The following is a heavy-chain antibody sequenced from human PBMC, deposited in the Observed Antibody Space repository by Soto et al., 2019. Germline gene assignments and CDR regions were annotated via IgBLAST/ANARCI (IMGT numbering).Heavy chain of an antibody. V-gene: IGHV1-2*02. CDR3: ARPPGYISDWYYFDL. D-gene: IGHD3-9*01. Sequence: ASVKVSCKASGYIFTSYGISWVRQAPGQGFEWMGRISPKSGGTNYAQKFEGRVTMTWDTSLNTAYMELSSLISDDTAVYYCARPPGYISDWYYFDLWGQGTLVTVSS. J-gene: IGHJ4*02. CDR1: GYIFTSYG. CDR2: ISPKSGGT.